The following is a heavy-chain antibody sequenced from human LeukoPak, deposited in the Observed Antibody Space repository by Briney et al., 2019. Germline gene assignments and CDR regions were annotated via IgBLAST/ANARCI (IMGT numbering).Heavy chain of an antibody. CDR2: INPNSGGT. V-gene: IGHV1-2*02. J-gene: IGHJ4*02. CDR1: GYTFIAYY. CDR3: ARVPTYYYDGGEDY. Sequence: ASVKVSCKASGYTFIAYYMHWVRQAPGQGLEWMGWINPNSGGTNYAQKFQGRVTMTRDTSISTAYMELSRLRSDDTAVYYCARVPTYYYDGGEDYWGQGTLVTVSS. D-gene: IGHD3-22*01.